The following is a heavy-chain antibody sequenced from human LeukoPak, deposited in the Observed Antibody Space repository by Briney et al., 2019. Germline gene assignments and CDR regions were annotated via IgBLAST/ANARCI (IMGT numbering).Heavy chain of an antibody. V-gene: IGHV4-34*01. D-gene: IGHD5-18*01. J-gene: IGHJ3*02. CDR2: INHSGST. CDR1: GGSFSGYY. CDR3: ARGTTRGYSYGFFPNDAFDI. Sequence: PSETLSLTCAVYGGSFSGYYWSWIRQPPGKGMEWIGEINHSGSTNYNPSLKSRVTIPVDTSKNQFSLKLSSVTAADTAVYYCARGTTRGYSYGFFPNDAFDIWGQGTMVTVSS.